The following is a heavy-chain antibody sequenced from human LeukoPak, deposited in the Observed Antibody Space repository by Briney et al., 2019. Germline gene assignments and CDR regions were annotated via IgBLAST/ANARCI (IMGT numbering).Heavy chain of an antibody. V-gene: IGHV4-34*01. D-gene: IGHD3-3*01. CDR3: ARVGRRGRPVYDFWSGPDLDHFDY. CDR2: INHSGST. Sequence: SETLSLTCAVYGGSFSGYYWSWIRQPPGKGLEWIGEINHSGSTNYNPSLKSRVTISVDTSKNQFSLKLSSVTAADTAVYYCARVGRRGRPVYDFWSGPDLDHFDYWGQGTPVTVSS. J-gene: IGHJ4*02. CDR1: GGSFSGYY.